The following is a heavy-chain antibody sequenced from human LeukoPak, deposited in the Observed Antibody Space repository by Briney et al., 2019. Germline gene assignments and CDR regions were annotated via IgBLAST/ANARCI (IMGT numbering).Heavy chain of an antibody. J-gene: IGHJ6*03. CDR1: GGSISSSSYY. V-gene: IGHV4-39*07. CDR2: IYYSGST. CDR3: ARGRLGIYYYYMDV. Sequence: SETLSLTCTVSGGSISSSSYYWGWIRQPPGKGLEWIGSIYYSGSTYYNPSLKSRVTISVDTSKNQFSLKLSSVTAADTAVYYCARGRLGIYYYYMDVWGKGTTVTVSS. D-gene: IGHD7-27*01.